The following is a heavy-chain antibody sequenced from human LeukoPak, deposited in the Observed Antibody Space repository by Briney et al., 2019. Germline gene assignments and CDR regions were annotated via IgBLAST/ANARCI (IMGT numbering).Heavy chain of an antibody. CDR2: INWNGGST. CDR1: GFTFDDYG. D-gene: IGHD3-3*01. J-gene: IGHJ6*03. CDR3: AKGEWSLYMDV. V-gene: IGHV3-20*04. Sequence: PGGSLRLSCAASGFTFDDYGMSWVRQAPGKGLEWVSGINWNGGSTGYADSVKGRFTISRDNSRNTLYLQMNSLRAEDTAVYYCAKGEWSLYMDVWGKGTTITVSS.